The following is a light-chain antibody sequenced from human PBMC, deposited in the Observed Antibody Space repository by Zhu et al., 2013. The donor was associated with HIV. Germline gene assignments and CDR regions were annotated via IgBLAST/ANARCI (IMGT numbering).Light chain of an antibody. CDR1: QSVGSN. CDR3: QQYATSPLT. V-gene: IGKV3-15*01. CDR2: GGS. Sequence: EVVMTQSPATLSVSPGERATLSCRASQSVGSNLAWYQQKPGQAPRLLIYGGSTRATAIPARFSGSGSGTDFTLTISRLEPEDFAVYYCQQYATSPLTFGGGTEGGDQT. J-gene: IGKJ4*01.